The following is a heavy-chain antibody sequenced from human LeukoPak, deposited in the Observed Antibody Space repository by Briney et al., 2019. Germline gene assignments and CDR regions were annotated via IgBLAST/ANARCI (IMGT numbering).Heavy chain of an antibody. CDR1: GYSFTSYW. CDR2: IYPGDSDT. V-gene: IGHV5-51*01. J-gene: IGHJ3*02. CDR3: ARVTVAHDAFDI. Sequence: ASVTLSCKGSGYSFTSYWIGWVRQMPGKGLEWMGIIYPGDSDTRYSPSFQGQVTISADKSISTAYLQWSSLKASDTAMYYCARVTVAHDAFDIWGQGTMVTVSS. D-gene: IGHD4-23*01.